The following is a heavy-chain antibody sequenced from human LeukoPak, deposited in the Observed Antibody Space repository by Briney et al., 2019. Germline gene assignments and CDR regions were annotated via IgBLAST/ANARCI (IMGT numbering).Heavy chain of an antibody. Sequence: GGSLRLSCAASGFTFSSYSMNWVRQAPGKGLEWVSSISSSSSYIYYADSVKGRLTISRDNAKNSLYLQMNSLRAEDTAVYYCARDRHSSSWYPTDWFDPWGQGTLVTVSS. CDR1: GFTFSSYS. CDR3: ARDRHSSSWYPTDWFDP. J-gene: IGHJ5*02. CDR2: ISSSSSYI. D-gene: IGHD6-13*01. V-gene: IGHV3-21*01.